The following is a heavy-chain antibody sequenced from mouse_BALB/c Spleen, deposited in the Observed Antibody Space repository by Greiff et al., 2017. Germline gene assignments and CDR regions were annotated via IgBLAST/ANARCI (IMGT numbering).Heavy chain of an antibody. CDR1: GFAFSSYD. Sequence: DVHLVESGGGLVKPGGSLKLSCAASGFAFSSYDMSWVRQTPEKRLEWVAYISSGGGSTYYPDTVKGRFTISRDNAKNTLYLQMSRLKSEDTAMYYCARHGYGNYGAYWGQGTLVTVSA. CDR2: ISSGGGST. V-gene: IGHV5-12-1*01. D-gene: IGHD2-1*01. CDR3: ARHGYGNYGAY. J-gene: IGHJ3*01.